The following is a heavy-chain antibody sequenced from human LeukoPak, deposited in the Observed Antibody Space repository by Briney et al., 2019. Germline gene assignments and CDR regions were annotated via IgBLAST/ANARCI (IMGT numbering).Heavy chain of an antibody. V-gene: IGHV3-7*01. CDR2: IKQDGSEK. CDR1: GFTFSSYW. CDR3: AREQDSSGWYVPRYYYYYGMDV. J-gene: IGHJ6*02. D-gene: IGHD6-19*01. Sequence: GGSLRLSCAASGFTFSSYWMSWVRQAPGKGLEWVANIKQDGSEKYYVDSVKGRFTISRDNAKNSLYLQMNSLRAEDTAVYYCAREQDSSGWYVPRYYYYYGMDVWGQGTTVTVSS.